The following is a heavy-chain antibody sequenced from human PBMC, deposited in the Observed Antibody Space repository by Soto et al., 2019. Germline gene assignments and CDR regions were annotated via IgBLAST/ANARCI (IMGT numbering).Heavy chain of an antibody. Sequence: GGSLRLSCAASGFTFSSYGMHWVRQAPGKGLEWVAVISYDGSNKYYADSVKGRFTISRDNSKNTLYLQMNSLRAEDTAVYYCAKDLYYDSSGYYFWCQGTLVTVSS. CDR3: AKDLYYDSSGYYF. D-gene: IGHD3-22*01. V-gene: IGHV3-30*18. J-gene: IGHJ4*02. CDR2: ISYDGSNK. CDR1: GFTFSSYG.